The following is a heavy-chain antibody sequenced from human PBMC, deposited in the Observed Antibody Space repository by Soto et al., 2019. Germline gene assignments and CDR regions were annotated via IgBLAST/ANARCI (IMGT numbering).Heavy chain of an antibody. D-gene: IGHD6-13*01. J-gene: IGHJ6*02. CDR3: ARDIIAAAGTVAYYYYGMDV. V-gene: IGHV1-18*01. CDR2: ISAYNGNT. Sequence: ASVKVSCKASGYTFTSYGISWVRQAPGQGLEWMGWISAYNGNTNYAQKLQGRVTMTTDTSTSTAYMELRSLRSDDTAVYYCARDIIAAAGTVAYYYYGMDVWGQGTTVTVSS. CDR1: GYTFTSYG.